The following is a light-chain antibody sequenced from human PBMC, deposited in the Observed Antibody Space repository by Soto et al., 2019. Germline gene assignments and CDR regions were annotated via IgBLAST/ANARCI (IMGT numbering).Light chain of an antibody. J-gene: IGKJ2*01. CDR1: QSLSSTY. CDR2: GAS. Sequence: EIVLTQSPGTLSLSPGERAILSCRASQSLSSTYVAWYQQKPGQAPGLLMYGASSRATGIPDTFSGSGSGTDFTLTISRLEPEDFAVYYCHQYDSSPPHTFGQGTKLEIK. V-gene: IGKV3-20*01. CDR3: HQYDSSPPHT.